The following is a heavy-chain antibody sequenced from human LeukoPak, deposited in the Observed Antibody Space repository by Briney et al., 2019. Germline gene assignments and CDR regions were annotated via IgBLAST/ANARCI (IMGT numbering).Heavy chain of an antibody. CDR2: ISAYNGNT. CDR1: GYTFTSYG. CDR3: ARPQTGGYSYGPLDY. V-gene: IGHV1-18*01. J-gene: IGHJ4*02. Sequence: ASVKVSCEASGYTFTSYGISWVRQAPGQGLEWMGWISAYNGNTNYAQKLQGRVTMTTDTSTSTAYMELRSLRSDDTAVYYCARPQTGGYSYGPLDYWGQGTLVTVSS. D-gene: IGHD5-18*01.